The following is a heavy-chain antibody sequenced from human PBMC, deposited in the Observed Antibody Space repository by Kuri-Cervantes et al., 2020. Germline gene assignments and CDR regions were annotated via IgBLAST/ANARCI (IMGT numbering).Heavy chain of an antibody. J-gene: IGHJ3*02. CDR1: GYTFTSYG. Sequence: ASVKVSCKASGYTFTSYGISWVRQAPGQGLEWMGWISAYNGNTNYAQKLQGRVTMTTDTSTSTAYMELRSLRSDDTAVYYCAREMITFGGAGGAFDIWGQGTMVTVSS. D-gene: IGHD3-16*01. V-gene: IGHV1-18*01. CDR2: ISAYNGNT. CDR3: AREMITFGGAGGAFDI.